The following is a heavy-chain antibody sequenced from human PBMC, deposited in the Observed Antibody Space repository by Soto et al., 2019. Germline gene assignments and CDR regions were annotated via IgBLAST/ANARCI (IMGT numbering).Heavy chain of an antibody. V-gene: IGHV4-39*02. CDR3: AGLMGVVTVDY. J-gene: IGHJ4*02. D-gene: IGHD2-21*02. CDR2: IYYAGSP. CDR1: GGSISSTGHY. Sequence: QLQLQESGPGLVKPSETLSLTCSVSGGSISSTGHYWGWIRQPPGKGLEWIGNIYYAGSPYYNPSLMSRFTIPVETDETHFSLALTSVTAADTAVYYCAGLMGVVTVDYWGQGALVTVSS.